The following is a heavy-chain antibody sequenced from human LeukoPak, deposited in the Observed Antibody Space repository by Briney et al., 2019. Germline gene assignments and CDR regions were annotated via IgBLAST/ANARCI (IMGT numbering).Heavy chain of an antibody. CDR3: ARDRGDAFDY. CDR1: GGSISSYY. D-gene: IGHD4-17*01. V-gene: IGHV4-59*01. Sequence: SETLSLTCTVSGGSISSYYWSWIRQPPGKGLEWIGYIYYSGSTNYNPSLKSRVTISVDTSKNQFSLKLSSVTAADTAVYYCARDRGDAFDYWGQGTLVTVSS. CDR2: IYYSGST. J-gene: IGHJ4*02.